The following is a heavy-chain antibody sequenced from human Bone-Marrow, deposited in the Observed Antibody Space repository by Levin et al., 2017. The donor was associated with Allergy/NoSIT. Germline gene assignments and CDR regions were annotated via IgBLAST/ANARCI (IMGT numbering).Heavy chain of an antibody. V-gene: IGHV4-34*01. Sequence: SCAVYGGSFSGYYWSWIRQPPGKGLEWIGEINHSGSTNYNPSLKSRVTISVDTSKNQFSLKLSSVTAADTAVYYCARARGGGFSRYYYYGMDVWGQGTTVTVSS. J-gene: IGHJ6*02. CDR2: INHSGST. CDR1: GGSFSGYY. D-gene: IGHD3-16*01. CDR3: ARARGGGFSRYYYYGMDV.